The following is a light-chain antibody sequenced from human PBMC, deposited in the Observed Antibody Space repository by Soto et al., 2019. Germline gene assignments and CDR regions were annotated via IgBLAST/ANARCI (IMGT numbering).Light chain of an antibody. Sequence: QSALTQPASVSGSPGQSITISCTGTSGDIGSYNRVSWYQQHPGKAPKLIIYEVTDRPSGVSNRFSGSKSGNTASLTISGLQAEDEAEYYCCSYAGSSTSVVFGGGTKLTVL. CDR2: EVT. V-gene: IGLV2-23*02. CDR3: CSYAGSSTSVV. J-gene: IGLJ2*01. CDR1: SGDIGSYNR.